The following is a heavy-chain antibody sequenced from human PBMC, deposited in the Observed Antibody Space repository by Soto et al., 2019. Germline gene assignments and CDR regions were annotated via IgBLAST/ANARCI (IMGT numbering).Heavy chain of an antibody. D-gene: IGHD6-13*01. CDR1: GFTFSSYA. CDR3: AREKGSSWSSFDY. Sequence: PGGSLRLSCAASGFTFSSYAMHWVRQAPGKGLEWVAVISYDGSNKYYADSVKGRFTISRDNSKNTLYLQMNSLRAEDTAVYYCAREKGSSWSSFDYWGQGTLVTVSS. J-gene: IGHJ4*02. CDR2: ISYDGSNK. V-gene: IGHV3-30-3*01.